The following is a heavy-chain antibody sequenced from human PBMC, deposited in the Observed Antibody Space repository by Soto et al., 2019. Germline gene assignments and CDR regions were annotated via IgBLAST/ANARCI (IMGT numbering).Heavy chain of an antibody. Sequence: PGGSLRLSCAASGLTFSTHSMNWVRQAPGKGLEWVSSISGSSSYINYADSVKGRFTISRDNAMNSLYLQMNSLRAEDTAVYYCARGDDYDYHWGIYLSGFDYWGQGTLVTVSS. CDR1: GLTFSTHS. V-gene: IGHV3-21*01. CDR3: ARGDDYDYHWGIYLSGFDY. D-gene: IGHD3-16*02. CDR2: ISGSSSYI. J-gene: IGHJ4*02.